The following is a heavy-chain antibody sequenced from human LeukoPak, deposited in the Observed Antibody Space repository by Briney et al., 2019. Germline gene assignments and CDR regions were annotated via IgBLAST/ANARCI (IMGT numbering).Heavy chain of an antibody. CDR2: IYYSGST. CDR3: ARMTGSAWELLIDS. D-gene: IGHD1-26*01. J-gene: IGHJ4*02. V-gene: IGHV4-59*01. CDR1: GGSISSYY. Sequence: SETLSLTCTVSGGSISSYYWSWIRQPPGKGLEWIGYIYYSGSTNYNPSLKSRVTISVDTSKNQFSLKLSSVTAADTAIYYCARMTGSAWELLIDSWGPGTLVTVSS.